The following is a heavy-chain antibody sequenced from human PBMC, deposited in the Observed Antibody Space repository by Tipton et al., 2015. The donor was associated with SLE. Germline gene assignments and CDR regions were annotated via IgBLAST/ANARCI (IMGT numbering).Heavy chain of an antibody. Sequence: SLRLSCAASGFTFSSYAMSWVRQAPGKGLEWVSAISGSGGSTYYADSVKGRFTISRDNSKNTLYLQMNSLRAEDTAVYYCAKGLVQGVIVPYYYYYGMDVWGQGTTVTVSS. CDR2: ISGSGGST. CDR1: GFTFSSYA. J-gene: IGHJ6*02. D-gene: IGHD3-10*01. CDR3: AKGLVQGVIVPYYYYYGMDV. V-gene: IGHV3-23*01.